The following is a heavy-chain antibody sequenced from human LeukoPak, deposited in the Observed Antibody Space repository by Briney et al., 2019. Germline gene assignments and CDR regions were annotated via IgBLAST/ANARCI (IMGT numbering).Heavy chain of an antibody. CDR3: VRREYYFDF. V-gene: IGHV5-51*01. CDR2: IYPGDSDI. CDR1: GYIFTSYW. J-gene: IGHJ4*02. Sequence: GESLKISCKGSGYIFTSYWIGWVRQMPGKGLEWMGTIYPGDSDIKYSPSFQGQVTISADKSISTAYLQWSSLKASDTAIYYCVRREYYFDFWGRGTLVTVSS.